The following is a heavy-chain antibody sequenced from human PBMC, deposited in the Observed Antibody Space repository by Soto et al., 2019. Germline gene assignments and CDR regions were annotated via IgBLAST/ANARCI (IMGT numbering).Heavy chain of an antibody. Sequence: QVQLVESGGGVVQPGRSLRLSCAASGFTFSSYGMHWVRQAPGKGLEWVAVISYDGSNKYYADSVKGRFTISRDNSKNTLYLQMNSLRAEDTAVYYRAKEGSYYLEYYYYGMDVWGQGTTVTVSS. J-gene: IGHJ6*02. D-gene: IGHD1-26*01. CDR1: GFTFSSYG. V-gene: IGHV3-30*18. CDR3: AKEGSYYLEYYYYGMDV. CDR2: ISYDGSNK.